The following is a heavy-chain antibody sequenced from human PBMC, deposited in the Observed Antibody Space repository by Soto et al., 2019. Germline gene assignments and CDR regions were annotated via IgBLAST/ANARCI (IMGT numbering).Heavy chain of an antibody. Sequence: PSETLSLTCTVSGGSISNYYWSWIRQPPGKGLEWIGYIYYSGSTNYNPSLKSRVTISVDTSKNQFSLKMSSVTAADTAVYYCARLATRYYFDYWGQGTLVTVSS. V-gene: IGHV4-59*01. CDR1: GGSISNYY. J-gene: IGHJ4*02. D-gene: IGHD1-1*01. CDR2: IYYSGST. CDR3: ARLATRYYFDY.